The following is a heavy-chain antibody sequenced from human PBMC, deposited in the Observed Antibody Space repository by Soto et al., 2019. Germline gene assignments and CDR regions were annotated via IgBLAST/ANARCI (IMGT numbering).Heavy chain of an antibody. V-gene: IGHV3-30*18. CDR1: GFTFSSYG. D-gene: IGHD1-26*01. J-gene: IGHJ4*02. Sequence: PGGSLRLSCAASGFTFSSYGMHWVRQAPGKGLEWVAVISYDGSNKYYADSVKGRFTISRDNSKNTLYLQMNSLRAEDTAVYYCAKSNEMATTLDYWGQGTLVTVSS. CDR3: AKSNEMATTLDY. CDR2: ISYDGSNK.